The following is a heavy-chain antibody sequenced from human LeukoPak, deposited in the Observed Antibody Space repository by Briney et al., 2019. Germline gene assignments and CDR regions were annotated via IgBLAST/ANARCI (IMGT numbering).Heavy chain of an antibody. CDR3: AREGVTKYYFDY. CDR1: GGSISSYY. D-gene: IGHD4-11*01. CDR2: IYYSGST. J-gene: IGHJ4*02. Sequence: SETPSLTCTVSGGSISSYYWSWIRQPPGKGLEWIGYIYYSGSTDYNPSLKSRVTISVDTSKNQFSLKLSSLTAADTAVYYCAREGVTKYYFDYWGQGTLVTVSS. V-gene: IGHV4-59*01.